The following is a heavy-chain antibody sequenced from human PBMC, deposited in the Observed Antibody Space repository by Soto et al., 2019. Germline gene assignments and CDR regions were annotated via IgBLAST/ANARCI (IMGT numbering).Heavy chain of an antibody. CDR2: IKQDGSEK. CDR3: ASRQSNYYDSSGYYIRSSHNYYYYYGMDV. J-gene: IGHJ6*02. Sequence: GGSLRLSCAASGFTFSSYWMSWVRQAPGKGLEWVANIKQDGSEKYYVDSVKGRFTISRDNAKNSLYLQMNSLRAEDTAVYYCASRQSNYYDSSGYYIRSSHNYYYYYGMDVWGQGTTVTVSS. CDR1: GFTFSSYW. D-gene: IGHD3-22*01. V-gene: IGHV3-7*05.